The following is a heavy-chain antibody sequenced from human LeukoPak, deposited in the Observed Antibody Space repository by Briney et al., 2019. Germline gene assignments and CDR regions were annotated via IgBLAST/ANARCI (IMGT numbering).Heavy chain of an antibody. CDR2: ISWNSGSI. J-gene: IGHJ4*02. Sequence: GRSLRLSCAASGFTFDDYAMHWVRQAPGKGLEWVSGISWNSGSIGYADSVKGRFTISRDNSKNTVYLQMNSLRAEDTAVYYCARAHLITPPRWFQLGDYWGQGTLVTVSS. D-gene: IGHD7-27*01. CDR1: GFTFDDYA. V-gene: IGHV3-9*01. CDR3: ARAHLITPPRWFQLGDY.